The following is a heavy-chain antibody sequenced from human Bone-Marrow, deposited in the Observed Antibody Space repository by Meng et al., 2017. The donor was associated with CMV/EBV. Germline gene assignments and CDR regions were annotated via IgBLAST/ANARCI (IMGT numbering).Heavy chain of an antibody. J-gene: IGHJ6*02. D-gene: IGHD3-3*01. CDR3: AHFYDFWSGSGMDV. CDR2: IYWNDDK. Sequence: SGPTLVKPTQTLTLTFTFSGFSLSTSGVGVGWIRQPPGKALEWLALIYWNDDKRYSPSLKRRLTITKDTSKNQVVLTMTNMDPVDTATYYCAHFYDFWSGSGMDVWGQGTTVTVSS. CDR1: GFSLSTSGVG. V-gene: IGHV2-5*01.